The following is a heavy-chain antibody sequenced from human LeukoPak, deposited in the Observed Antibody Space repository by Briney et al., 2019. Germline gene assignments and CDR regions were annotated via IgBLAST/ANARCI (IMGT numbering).Heavy chain of an antibody. CDR1: GYTFTGYY. D-gene: IGHD3-3*01. CDR2: INPNSGGT. J-gene: IGHJ4*02. V-gene: IGHV1-2*02. Sequence: GASVEVSCKASGYTFTGYYMHWVRQAPGQGLEWMGWINPNSGGTNYAQKFQGRVTMTRDTSISTAYMELSRLRSDDTAVYYCARSRTIFGVVIRVYYFDYWGQGTLVTVSS. CDR3: ARSRTIFGVVIRVYYFDY.